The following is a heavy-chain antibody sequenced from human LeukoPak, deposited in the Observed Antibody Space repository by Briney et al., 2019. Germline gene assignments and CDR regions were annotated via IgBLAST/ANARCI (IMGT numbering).Heavy chain of an antibody. V-gene: IGHV4-4*02. J-gene: IGHJ4*02. CDR2: IYHSGST. CDR3: ARDLRWGASPGPFEY. Sequence: SETLSLTCAVSGGSISSNNWWSWVRQPPGKGLEWIGEIYHSGSTNYNPSLKSRVTISVDKSKNQFSLKLSSVTAADTAVYYCARDLRWGASPGPFEYWGQGTLVTVSS. CDR1: GGSISSNNW. D-gene: IGHD1-26*01.